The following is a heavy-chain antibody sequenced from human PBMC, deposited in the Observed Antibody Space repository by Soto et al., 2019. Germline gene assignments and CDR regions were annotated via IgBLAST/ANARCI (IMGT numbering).Heavy chain of an antibody. J-gene: IGHJ4*02. Sequence: PSETLSLTCTVSGGSISSSSYYWGWIRQPPGKGLEWIGSIYYSGSTYYNPSLKSRVTISVDTSKNQFSLKLSSVTAADTAVYYCARASGHLNYWGQGTLVTVSS. CDR2: IYYSGST. V-gene: IGHV4-39*01. CDR3: ARASGHLNY. CDR1: GGSISSSSYY. D-gene: IGHD6-19*01.